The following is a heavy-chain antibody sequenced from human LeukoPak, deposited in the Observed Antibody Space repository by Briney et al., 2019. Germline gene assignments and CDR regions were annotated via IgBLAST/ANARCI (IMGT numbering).Heavy chain of an antibody. J-gene: IGHJ6*02. CDR2: IYYSGST. Sequence: SETLSLTCTVSGGSIISSDYYWGWIRQPPGKGREWIGNIYYSGSTSYNPSLEIRVTISVDTSKNQFSLELTSVTAADTAVYYSARHWNPYSGSNFRYYYYGMDVWAQGTTVTVSS. CDR1: GGSIISSDYY. CDR3: ARHWNPYSGSNFRYYYYGMDV. D-gene: IGHD5-12*01. V-gene: IGHV4-39*01.